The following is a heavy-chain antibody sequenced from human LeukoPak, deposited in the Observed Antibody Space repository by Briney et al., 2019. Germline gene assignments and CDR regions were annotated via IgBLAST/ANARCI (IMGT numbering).Heavy chain of an antibody. Sequence: PGGSLRLSCAASGFTFRSYEMNWVRQAPGEGLEWVSYISSSGSTIFYADSVKGRFTISRDNAKNSLYLQMNSLRAEDTAVYYCARDLEYTTSSGDYWGQGTLVIVSS. D-gene: IGHD6-6*01. CDR2: ISSSGSTI. V-gene: IGHV3-48*03. J-gene: IGHJ4*02. CDR3: ARDLEYTTSSGDY. CDR1: GFTFRSYE.